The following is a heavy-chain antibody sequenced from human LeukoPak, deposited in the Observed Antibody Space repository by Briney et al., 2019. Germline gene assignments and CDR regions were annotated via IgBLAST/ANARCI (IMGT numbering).Heavy chain of an antibody. CDR3: ARQVASSSWYWFDP. J-gene: IGHJ5*02. CDR1: GGSISSSSYY. V-gene: IGHV4-39*01. Sequence: PSETLSLTCTVSGGSISSSSYYWGWIRQPPGKGLEWIGSIYYSGSTYYNPSLKSRVTISVDTSKNQFSLKLSSVTAADTAVYYCARQVASSSWYWFDPWGQGTLVTVSS. D-gene: IGHD6-13*01. CDR2: IYYSGST.